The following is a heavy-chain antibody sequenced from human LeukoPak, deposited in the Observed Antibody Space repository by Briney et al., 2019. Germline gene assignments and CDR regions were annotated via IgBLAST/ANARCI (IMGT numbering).Heavy chain of an antibody. CDR2: VSTYNSET. Sequence: GASVKVSCKASGYRFSSVGISWVRQAPGQGLEWIGWVSTYNSETNYAPKFQDRVTMTKAPSTSTVFLEMWSLRADDTAVYYCVRYDLNEFDPCGQGTLVTVSP. J-gene: IGHJ5*02. CDR3: VRYDLNEFDP. D-gene: IGHD1-1*01. CDR1: GYRFSSVG. V-gene: IGHV1-18*01.